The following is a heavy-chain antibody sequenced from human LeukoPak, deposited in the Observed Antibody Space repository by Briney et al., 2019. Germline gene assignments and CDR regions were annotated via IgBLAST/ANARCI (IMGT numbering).Heavy chain of an antibody. V-gene: IGHV1-3*03. CDR2: INTDNGNT. D-gene: IGHD6-19*01. J-gene: IGHJ4*02. CDR1: GSTFTSFA. Sequence: ASVKVSCKASGSTFTSFAFSWVRQAPGQRLEWMGWINTDNGNTKYSKEFQGRVTITRDTSANTAYMDLSRLRSEDMAVYYCARAVKYRSGPLTDLLPYYFDYWGQGTLVTVSS. CDR3: ARAVKYRSGPLTDLLPYYFDY.